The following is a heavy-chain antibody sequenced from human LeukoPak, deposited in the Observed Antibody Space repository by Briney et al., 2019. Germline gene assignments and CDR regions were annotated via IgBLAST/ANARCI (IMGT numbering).Heavy chain of an antibody. CDR3: ARDPYYGSGSYYRPLDI. CDR2: IYTSGST. Sequence: PSETLSLTCTVSGGSISSGSYYWSWIRQPAGKGLEWIGRIYTSGSTNYNPSLKSRVTISVDTSKNQFSLKLSSVTAADTAVYYCARDPYYGSGSYYRPLDIWGQGTMVTVSS. CDR1: GGSISSGSYY. D-gene: IGHD3-10*01. J-gene: IGHJ3*02. V-gene: IGHV4-61*02.